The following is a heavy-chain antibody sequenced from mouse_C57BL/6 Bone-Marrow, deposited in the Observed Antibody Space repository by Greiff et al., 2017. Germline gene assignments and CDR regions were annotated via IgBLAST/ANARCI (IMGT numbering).Heavy chain of an antibody. CDR1: GFTFSDFY. CDR3: ARGTGAWFAY. V-gene: IGHV7-1*01. CDR2: SRNKANDYTT. Sequence: EVKLMEPGGGLVQSGRSLRLSCATSGFTFSDFYMEWVRQAPGKGLEWIAASRNKANDYTTEYSASVKGRFIVSRDTSQSILYLQMNALRAEDTAIYYCARGTGAWFAYWGQGTLVTVSA. D-gene: IGHD4-1*01. J-gene: IGHJ3*01.